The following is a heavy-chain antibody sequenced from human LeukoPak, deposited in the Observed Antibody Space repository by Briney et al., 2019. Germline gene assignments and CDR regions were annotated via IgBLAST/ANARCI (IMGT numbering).Heavy chain of an antibody. CDR3: ARDYSNYGWFDP. CDR1: GGSISSGGYY. D-gene: IGHD4-11*01. V-gene: IGHV4-30-2*01. Sequence: SETLSLTCTVSGGSISSGGYYWSWIRQPPGKGLEWIGYIYHSGSTYYNPSLKSRVTISVDRSKNQFSLKLSSVTAADTAVYHGARDYSNYGWFDPWGQGTLVTVSS. CDR2: IYHSGST. J-gene: IGHJ5*02.